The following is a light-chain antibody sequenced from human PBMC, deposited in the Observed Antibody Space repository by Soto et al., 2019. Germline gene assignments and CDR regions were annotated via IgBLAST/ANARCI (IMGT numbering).Light chain of an antibody. J-gene: IGLJ2*01. Sequence: QLVLTQSPSASASLGASVKLTCTLSSGHSSYAIAWHQQQPEKGPRYLMKLNSDVSHSKGDGIPDRFSGSSSGAERYLTISSLQSEDEADYYCQTWGAGTVVFGGGTKLTV. CDR3: QTWGAGTVV. V-gene: IGLV4-69*01. CDR1: SGHSSYA. CDR2: LNSDVSH.